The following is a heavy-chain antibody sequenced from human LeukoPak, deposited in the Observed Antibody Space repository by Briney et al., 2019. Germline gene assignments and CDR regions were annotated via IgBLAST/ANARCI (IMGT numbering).Heavy chain of an antibody. J-gene: IGHJ4*02. CDR3: ATLGLLRGAGFNLATHFDF. V-gene: IGHV4-39*01. CDR1: GVSISNNYYY. D-gene: IGHD1-26*01. CDR2: VHFTGST. Sequence: SETLSLTCTVSGVSISNNYYYWAWIRQPPGEGLEMIGYVHFTGSTFYDSSLKSRVTISADTSQNQFTLSLTSVTAADTAVYYCATLGLLRGAGFNLATHFDFWGQGTLVTVSS.